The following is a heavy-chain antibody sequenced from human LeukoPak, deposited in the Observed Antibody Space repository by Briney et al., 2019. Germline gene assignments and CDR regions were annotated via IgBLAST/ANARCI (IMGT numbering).Heavy chain of an antibody. V-gene: IGHV1-46*01. CDR2: INPSGGST. D-gene: IGHD2-2*01. Sequence: ASVKVSCKASGYTFTSYYMHWVRQAPGQGLEWMGIINPSGGSTSYAQKFQGRVTITADESTSTAYMELSSLRSEDTAVYYCASNRPPVGCSSTSCYGLYYYGMDVWGQGTTVTVSS. CDR3: ASNRPPVGCSSTSCYGLYYYGMDV. J-gene: IGHJ6*02. CDR1: GYTFTSYY.